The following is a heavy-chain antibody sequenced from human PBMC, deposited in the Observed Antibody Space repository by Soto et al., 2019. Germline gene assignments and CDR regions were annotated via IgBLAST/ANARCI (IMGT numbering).Heavy chain of an antibody. CDR3: ARAVGDPLYYLDY. V-gene: IGHV4-59*08. CDR1: SYSISSYY. J-gene: IGHJ4*02. Sequence: QVQLQESGPGLVRPSETLSLTCTVSSYSISSYYWIWLRQSPGKGLEWIGYTDYSGNTNYNPSLKSRVTISGDTSKNQFSLRLSSVTAADTAVYYCARAVGDPLYYLDYWGQGTLVTVSS. CDR2: TDYSGNT. D-gene: IGHD6-19*01.